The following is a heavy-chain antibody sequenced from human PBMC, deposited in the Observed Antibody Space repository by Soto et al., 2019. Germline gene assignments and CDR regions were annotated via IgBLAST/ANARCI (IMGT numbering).Heavy chain of an antibody. J-gene: IGHJ6*03. CDR3: ATYVPNSYMDV. D-gene: IGHD2-2*01. V-gene: IGHV3-7*01. CDR1: GFTFSNYF. CDR2: INQDGLET. Sequence: DVQLVESGGDLVQPGGSLRLSCAGTGFTFSNYFMTWVRQAPGKGLEWVANINQDGLETNYVDAVKGRFTISRDQAKNSVYLQMNSLRDEDTTVYYCATYVPNSYMDVWGNGTTVTVSS.